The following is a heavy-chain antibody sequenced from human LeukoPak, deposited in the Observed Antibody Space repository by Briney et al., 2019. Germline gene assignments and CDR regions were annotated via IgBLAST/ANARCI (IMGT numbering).Heavy chain of an antibody. CDR3: ARVDYYDSSGYSTVNNWFDP. D-gene: IGHD3-22*01. J-gene: IGHJ5*02. CDR2: INHSGST. Sequence: SETLSLTCTVSGGSISSYYWSWIRQPPGKGLEWIGEINHSGSTNYNPSLKSRVTISVDTSKNQFSLELSSVTAADTAVYYCARVDYYDSSGYSTVNNWFDPWGQGTLVTVSS. CDR1: GGSISSYY. V-gene: IGHV4-34*01.